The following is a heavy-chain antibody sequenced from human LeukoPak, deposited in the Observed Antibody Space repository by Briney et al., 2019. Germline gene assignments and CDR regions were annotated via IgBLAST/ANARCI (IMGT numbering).Heavy chain of an antibody. CDR1: GFNFGGYS. CDR3: ARASFGPLDY. J-gene: IGHJ4*02. D-gene: IGHD3-3*01. Sequence: GGSLRLSCAASGFNFGGYSMNWVRQAPGKGLEWVANIKQDGSEKYYVDSVKGRFTISRDNAKNSLYLQMNSLRAEDTAVYYCARASFGPLDYWGQGTLVTVSS. V-gene: IGHV3-7*01. CDR2: IKQDGSEK.